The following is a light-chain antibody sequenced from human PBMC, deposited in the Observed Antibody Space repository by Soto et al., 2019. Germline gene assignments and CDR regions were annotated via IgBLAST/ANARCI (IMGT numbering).Light chain of an antibody. CDR1: SGDVGGHNY. Sequence: QSALTQPASVSGSPGQSITIACTGTSGDVGGHNYVSWYQQHPGKAPKLIIYEGIKRPSGVSNRFSGSNSGSTASLTISGLQAEDEADYYCCSYVGATTYVFGTGTKVTVL. CDR3: CSYVGATTYV. V-gene: IGLV2-23*01. J-gene: IGLJ1*01. CDR2: EGI.